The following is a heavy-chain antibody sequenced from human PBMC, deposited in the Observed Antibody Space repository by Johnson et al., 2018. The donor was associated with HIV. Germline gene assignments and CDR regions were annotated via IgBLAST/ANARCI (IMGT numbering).Heavy chain of an antibody. J-gene: IGHJ3*02. D-gene: IGHD4-23*01. Sequence: VQLVESGGGVVQPGRSLRLSCAASGFTFSSYDMHWVRQATGKGLEWVSAIGTAGDTYYPGSVKGRFTISRDNSKNTLYLQMNSLRAEDTAVYYCAREGSTVVTSAFDIWGQGTMVTVSS. CDR2: IGTAGDT. V-gene: IGHV3-13*01. CDR3: AREGSTVVTSAFDI. CDR1: GFTFSSYD.